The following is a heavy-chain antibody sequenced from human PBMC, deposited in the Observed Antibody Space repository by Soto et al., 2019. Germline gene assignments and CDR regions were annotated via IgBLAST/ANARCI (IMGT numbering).Heavy chain of an antibody. CDR3: AHRTAYDTSTGYYPFDD. CDR2: IYWDDGK. J-gene: IGHJ4*02. Sequence: SGPTLVNPTQTLTLTCTFSGFSLSTSGGGVAWIRQPPGKALEWLALIYWDDGKRYSPSLKTRLNITKDTSKNQVVLTLTNVDPVDTATYYCAHRTAYDTSTGYYPFDDWGQGSLVTVSA. D-gene: IGHD3-9*01. V-gene: IGHV2-5*02. CDR1: GFSLSTSGGG.